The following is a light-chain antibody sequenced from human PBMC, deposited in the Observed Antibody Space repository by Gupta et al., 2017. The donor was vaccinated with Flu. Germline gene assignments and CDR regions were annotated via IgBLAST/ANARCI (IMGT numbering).Light chain of an antibody. V-gene: IGKV3-11*01. J-gene: IGKJ2*01. CDR2: DAS. CDR1: QSVNIY. CDR3: QQRSGLPMYT. Sequence: DIVLTQSPATLSLSPGDRAIISCRASQSVNIYLAWYQQKPGQPPRLLMFDASKRAAGIPDRFSGSGSGTDFTLTISTLEPEDFAVYYCQQRSGLPMYTFGQGTKVE.